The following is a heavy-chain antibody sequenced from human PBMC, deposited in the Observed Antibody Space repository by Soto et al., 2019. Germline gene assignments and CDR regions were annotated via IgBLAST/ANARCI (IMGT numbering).Heavy chain of an antibody. CDR2: IIPIFGTA. CDR1: GGTFSSYA. J-gene: IGHJ6*02. D-gene: IGHD2-15*01. V-gene: IGHV1-69*01. CDR3: ATRWVRVDYYYGMDV. Sequence: QVQLVQSGAEVKKPASSVKVSCKASGGTFSSYAISWVRQAPGQGLEWMGGIIPIFGTANYAQKFQGRVTITADESTNTAYMELSSLRSEDTAVYYCATRWVRVDYYYGMDVWGQGTTVTVSS.